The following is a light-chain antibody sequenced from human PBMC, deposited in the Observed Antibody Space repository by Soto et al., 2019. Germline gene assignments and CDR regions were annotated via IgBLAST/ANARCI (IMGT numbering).Light chain of an antibody. V-gene: IGKV1-9*01. CDR2: EAS. J-gene: IGKJ4*01. CDR1: QDLRSH. Sequence: DIQLTQSPSFLSASVGDRVTITCRASQDLRSHLAWYQQKPGQTPNLLIYEASTLQSGVPSRFSGSGSGTEYTLTISSLQPDDFATYYCQQLRSYLSFGGGTKVEIK. CDR3: QQLRSYLS.